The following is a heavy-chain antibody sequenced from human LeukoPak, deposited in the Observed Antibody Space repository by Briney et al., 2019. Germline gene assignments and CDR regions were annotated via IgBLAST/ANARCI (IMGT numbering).Heavy chain of an antibody. V-gene: IGHV4-39*01. CDR2: IYYSGST. D-gene: IGHD2-15*01. CDR1: GGSISSSSYY. J-gene: IGHJ1*01. Sequence: SQTLSLTCTVSGGSISSSSYYWGWIRQPPGKGLEWIGSIYYSGSTYYNPSLKSRVTISVDTSKNQFSLKLSSVTAADTAMYYCARHACNSGSRYAEYFQHWGQGTLVTVSS. CDR3: ARHACNSGSRYAEYFQH.